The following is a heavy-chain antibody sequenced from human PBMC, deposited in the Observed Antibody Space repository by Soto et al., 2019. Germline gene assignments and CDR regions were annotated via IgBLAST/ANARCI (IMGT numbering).Heavy chain of an antibody. D-gene: IGHD3-10*01. V-gene: IGHV4-59*01. Sequence: QVQLQESGPGLVKPSETLSLTCTVSGGSISSYYWSWIRQPPGKGLEWIGYIYYSGSTNYNPSLKSRVTISVDTSKNQFSLKLSSVTAAHTAVYYCARGLSGLLWFGEFPNWFDPWGQGTLVTVSS. CDR3: ARGLSGLLWFGEFPNWFDP. CDR1: GGSISSYY. CDR2: IYYSGST. J-gene: IGHJ5*02.